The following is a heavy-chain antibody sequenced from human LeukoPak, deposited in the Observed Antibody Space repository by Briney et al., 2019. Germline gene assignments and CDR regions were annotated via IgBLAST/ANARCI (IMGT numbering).Heavy chain of an antibody. V-gene: IGHV3-23*01. J-gene: IGHJ2*01. D-gene: IGHD2-15*01. CDR1: GFTFSSYA. CDR3: ARDSCSGGGFHYWYFDL. Sequence: PGGSLRLSCAASGFTFSSYAMSWVRQAPGKGLEWVSAISGSGGSTYYADSVKGRFTISRDNSKNTLYLQMNSLKPDDTAVYYCARDSCSGGGFHYWYFDLWGRGTLVTVSS. CDR2: ISGSGGST.